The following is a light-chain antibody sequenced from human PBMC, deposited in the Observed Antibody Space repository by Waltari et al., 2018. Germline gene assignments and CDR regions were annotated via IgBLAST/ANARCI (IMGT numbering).Light chain of an antibody. Sequence: EIVLTQSPATLSLSPGERATLSCRASQSVSSYLAWYQQKPGQAPRLIIYDASKMATGIPARFSGSGSGTDFTLTISSLEPEDFAVYYCQQRSNWPPFVGQGTKLEIK. J-gene: IGKJ2*01. CDR1: QSVSSY. CDR3: QQRSNWPPF. CDR2: DAS. V-gene: IGKV3-11*01.